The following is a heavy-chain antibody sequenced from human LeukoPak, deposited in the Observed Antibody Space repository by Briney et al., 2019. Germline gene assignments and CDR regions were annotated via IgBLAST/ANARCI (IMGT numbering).Heavy chain of an antibody. CDR2: ISYDGSKK. D-gene: IGHD6-19*01. Sequence: PGRSLRLSCAASGFTFSSYAMHWVRQAPGKGLEWVAVISYDGSKKYYADFVKGRFTISRDNSKNMLYLQMNSLRVEDAAVYSCARDRMSIAVDLWGQGTLVTVSS. V-gene: IGHV3-30*04. CDR3: ARDRMSIAVDL. J-gene: IGHJ5*02. CDR1: GFTFSSYA.